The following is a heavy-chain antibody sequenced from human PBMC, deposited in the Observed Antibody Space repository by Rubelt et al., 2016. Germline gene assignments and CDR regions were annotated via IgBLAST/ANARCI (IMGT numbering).Heavy chain of an antibody. CDR1: GGSFSGYY. Sequence: QVQLQQWGAGLLKPSETLSLTCAVYGGSFSGYYWSWIRQPPGKGLEWIGEINHSGSTNYNPSRKSRVTISVDTAKNQFSLKLSSVTAADTAGYYCARYSSSWGNVFDYWGQGTLVTVSS. CDR3: ARYSSSWGNVFDY. CDR2: INHSGST. J-gene: IGHJ4*02. D-gene: IGHD6-13*01. V-gene: IGHV4-34*01.